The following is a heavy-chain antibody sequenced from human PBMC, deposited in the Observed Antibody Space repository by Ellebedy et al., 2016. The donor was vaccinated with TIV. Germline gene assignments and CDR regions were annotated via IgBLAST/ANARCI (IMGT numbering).Heavy chain of an antibody. D-gene: IGHD4-11*01. CDR3: ARVVDYSKDPVPFDY. CDR1: GVSFSGYY. Sequence: SETLSLXXAAYGVSFSGYYWSWIRQPPGKGLEWIGEINHSGSTNYNPSLKSRVTISVDTSKNQFSLKLSSVTAADTAVYYCARVVDYSKDPVPFDYWGQGTLVTVSS. V-gene: IGHV4-34*01. J-gene: IGHJ4*02. CDR2: INHSGST.